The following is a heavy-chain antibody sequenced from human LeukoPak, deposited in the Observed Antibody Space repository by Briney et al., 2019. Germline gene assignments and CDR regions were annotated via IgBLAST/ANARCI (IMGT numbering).Heavy chain of an antibody. Sequence: SETLSLTCTVSGGSISSGSYYWSWIRQPAGKGLEWIGRIYTSGSTNYNPSLKSRVTISVDTSKNQFSLKLSSVTAADTAVYYCARCAWDDGDSTSGYVDYWGQGTLVTVSS. CDR3: ARCAWDDGDSTSGYVDY. J-gene: IGHJ4*02. D-gene: IGHD6-13*01. V-gene: IGHV4-61*02. CDR1: GGSISSGSYY. CDR2: IYTSGST.